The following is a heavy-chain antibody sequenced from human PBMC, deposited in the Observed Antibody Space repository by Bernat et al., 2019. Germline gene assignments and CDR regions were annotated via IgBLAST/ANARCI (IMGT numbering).Heavy chain of an antibody. D-gene: IGHD1-14*01. CDR2: ISAYNGNT. V-gene: IGHV1-18*01. J-gene: IGHJ4*02. CDR3: ARDGPRYSPLKTNDY. CDR1: GYTFTSDG. Sequence: QVQLVQSGAEVKKPGAAGKVACKASGYTFTSDGISWVRQAPGQGLEWMGWISAYNGNTNYAQKLQGRVTMTTDTSTSTAYMELRSLRSDDTAVYYCARDGPRYSPLKTNDYWGQGTLVTVSS.